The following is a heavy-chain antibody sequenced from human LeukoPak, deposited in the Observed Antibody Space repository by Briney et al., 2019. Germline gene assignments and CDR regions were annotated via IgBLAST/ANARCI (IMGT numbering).Heavy chain of an antibody. CDR1: GDSISSTSFY. Sequence: PSETLSLTCTVSGDSISSTSFYWGWIRQSPGKVLEWIGNIYYSGNTYYNPSLRSRVTISVDTSKNQFSLQLRSVTATDTAVYYCGRQSSGYDSENMYYYYMDVWGKGTTVTVAS. CDR3: GRQSSGYDSENMYYYYMDV. V-gene: IGHV4-39*01. J-gene: IGHJ6*03. CDR2: IYYSGNT. D-gene: IGHD5-12*01.